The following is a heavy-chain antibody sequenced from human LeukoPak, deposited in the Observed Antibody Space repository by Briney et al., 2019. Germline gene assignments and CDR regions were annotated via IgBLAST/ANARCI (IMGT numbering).Heavy chain of an antibody. Sequence: SETLSLTCAVYGGSFSGYYWSWIRQPPGKGLEWIGEIYDSGSTHYNPSLKSRVTISVDKSKNQFSLKLTSVTAADTATYYCARISPAHSDCYMDVWGKGTTVTVSS. CDR1: GGSFSGYY. CDR3: ARISPAHSDCYMDV. J-gene: IGHJ6*03. D-gene: IGHD1-26*01. CDR2: IYDSGST. V-gene: IGHV4-34*01.